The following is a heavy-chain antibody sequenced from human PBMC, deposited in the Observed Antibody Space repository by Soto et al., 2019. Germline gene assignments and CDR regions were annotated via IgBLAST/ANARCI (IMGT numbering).Heavy chain of an antibody. CDR1: GGSFSGYY. CDR2: IYYSGST. CDR3: ARGIVVVPAAMPLNFDY. D-gene: IGHD2-2*01. Sequence: SETLSLTCAVYGGSFSGYYWSWIRQPPGKGLEWIGEIYYSGSTYYNPSLKSRVTISVDTSKNQFSLKLSSVTAADTAVYYCARGIVVVPAAMPLNFDYWGQGTLVTVSS. V-gene: IGHV4-34*09. J-gene: IGHJ4*02.